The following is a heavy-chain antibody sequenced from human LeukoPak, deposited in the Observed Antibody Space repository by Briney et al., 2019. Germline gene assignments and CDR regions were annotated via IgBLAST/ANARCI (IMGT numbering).Heavy chain of an antibody. Sequence: GGSLRLSCAASGFTFSTSAMNWVRQAPGKGLEWVSYISSSSSTIYYADSVKGRFTISRDNAKNSLYLQMNSLRAEDTAVYYCARDERGDFWSGYYFYFDYWGQGTLVTVSS. CDR2: ISSSSSTI. CDR1: GFTFSTSA. J-gene: IGHJ4*02. CDR3: ARDERGDFWSGYYFYFDY. V-gene: IGHV3-48*01. D-gene: IGHD3-3*01.